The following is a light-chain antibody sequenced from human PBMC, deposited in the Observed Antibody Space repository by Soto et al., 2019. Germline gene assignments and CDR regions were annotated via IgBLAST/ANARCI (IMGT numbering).Light chain of an antibody. V-gene: IGKV3-11*01. CDR2: DAS. CDR3: QQRSNWPT. CDR1: QNVYSY. J-gene: IGKJ5*01. Sequence: IVLTQSPATLSLSPGERATLSCRASQNVYSYLAWYQQKPGQAPRLIINDASDRATGVPARFSGSGYGTDFTLTISSLEPEDFALYYCQQRSNWPTFGQGTRLQIK.